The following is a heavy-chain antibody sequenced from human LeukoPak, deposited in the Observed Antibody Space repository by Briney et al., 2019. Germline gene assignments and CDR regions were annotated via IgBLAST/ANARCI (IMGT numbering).Heavy chain of an antibody. CDR2: IYADGGT. CDR3: TRDSSGPAD. V-gene: IGHV3-53*01. Sequence: GGSLRLSCSASWFTASGNYPSWVRQAPGKGLEWVSAIYADGGTYYADSVKGRFNISRASSKNTFYLQMSRLRFEDTAVYYCTRDSSGPADWGRGTLVIVS. J-gene: IGHJ4*02. D-gene: IGHD6-19*01. CDR1: WFTASGNY.